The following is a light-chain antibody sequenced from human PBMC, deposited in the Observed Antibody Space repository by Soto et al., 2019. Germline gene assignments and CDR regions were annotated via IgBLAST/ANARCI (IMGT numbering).Light chain of an antibody. J-gene: IGKJ2*01. CDR3: HQYGSSPYT. V-gene: IGKV3-20*01. CDR1: QSVSSSY. CDR2: GAS. Sequence: EIVLTQSPGTLSLSPGERATLSCRASQSVSSSYLAWYQPKPGPAPRLLIYGASSRATGIPDRFSGSGSGTDFTLTISRLEPEDFAVYYCHQYGSSPYTFGQGTKLEIK.